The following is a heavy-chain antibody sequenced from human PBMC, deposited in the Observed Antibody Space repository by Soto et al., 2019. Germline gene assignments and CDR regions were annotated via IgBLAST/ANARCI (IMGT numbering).Heavy chain of an antibody. CDR3: SRGRVSGYSAYYFDS. CDR2: MNPNSGNT. CDR1: GYTFSTYD. J-gene: IGHJ4*02. Sequence: ASVKVSCKASGYTFSTYDINWVRRATGQGLEWMGWMNPNSGNTGSAQKFQGRVTMTRDTSISTVYMELSSLKSEDTAVYYCSRGRVSGYSAYYFDSWGQGTLVTVSS. D-gene: IGHD5-12*01. V-gene: IGHV1-8*01.